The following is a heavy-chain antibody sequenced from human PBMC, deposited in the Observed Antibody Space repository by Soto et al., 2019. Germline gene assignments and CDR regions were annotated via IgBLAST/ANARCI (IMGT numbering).Heavy chain of an antibody. CDR3: ARDQESITDKILQY. CDR2: ISAYNGNT. J-gene: IGHJ4*02. CDR1: GDIFASFG. Sequence: ASVTVSCKASGDIFASFGFSWVRQAPGQGLEWLGWISAYNGNTHYAHNVRDRVTLTTDTSTNTAYMELRSLTSDDTDVYYCARDQESITDKILQYWGQGTRVTVSS. D-gene: IGHD3-10*01. V-gene: IGHV1-18*01.